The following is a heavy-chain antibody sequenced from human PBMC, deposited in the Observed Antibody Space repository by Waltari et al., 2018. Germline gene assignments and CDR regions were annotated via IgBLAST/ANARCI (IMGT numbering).Heavy chain of an antibody. CDR3: ARGRSNPRYYFYYMDV. V-gene: IGHV4-34*01. D-gene: IGHD4-4*01. CDR1: GGSFSGYY. CDR2: INHSGST. Sequence: QVQLQQWGAGLLKPSETLSLTCAVYGGSFSGYYWSWIRQPPGKGLEWIGEINHSGSTHYNPSLKSRVTISVDTSKNQFSLKLSSVTAADTAVYYCARGRSNPRYYFYYMDVWGKGTTVTVSS. J-gene: IGHJ6*03.